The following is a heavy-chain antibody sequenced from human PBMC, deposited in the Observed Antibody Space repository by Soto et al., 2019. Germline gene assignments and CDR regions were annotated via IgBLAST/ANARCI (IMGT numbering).Heavy chain of an antibody. J-gene: IGHJ4*02. CDR2: IYASGAT. V-gene: IGHV4-59*01. D-gene: IGHD6-19*01. Sequence: PSETLSLTCTVSGGSISTYYWSWIRQPPGGTLEWIGYIYASGATTYNPSLESRVTMSVDMPNNEFSLELTSLTAADTAVYYCARDRVFSGYSSGWYGIDYWGQGTLVTVSS. CDR3: ARDRVFSGYSSGWYGIDY. CDR1: GGSISTYY.